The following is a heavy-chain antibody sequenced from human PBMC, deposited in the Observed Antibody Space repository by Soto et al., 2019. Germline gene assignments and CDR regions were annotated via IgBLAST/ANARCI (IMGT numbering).Heavy chain of an antibody. J-gene: IGHJ6*03. V-gene: IGHV3-9*01. Sequence: GGSLRLSCAASGFTFYDYAMHWVRQAPGKGLEWVPGISWNSGSIGYADSVKGRFTISRDNAKNSLYLQMNSLRAEDTALYYCAKDGRDSSSAVYYYYYMDVWGKGTTVTVSS. D-gene: IGHD6-6*01. CDR1: GFTFYDYA. CDR2: ISWNSGSI. CDR3: AKDGRDSSSAVYYYYYMDV.